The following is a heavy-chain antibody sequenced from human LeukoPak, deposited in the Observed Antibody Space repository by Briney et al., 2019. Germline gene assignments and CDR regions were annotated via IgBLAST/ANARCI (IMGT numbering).Heavy chain of an antibody. Sequence: SETLSLTCAVYGGSFRGYYWTWIRQPPGKGLEWIGEVNHSGRTNYDPSLKSRVTISVDTSKNQFSLKLSSVTAADTAVYYCARGGRVVGATPVLDYWDQGTLVTVSS. D-gene: IGHD1-26*01. CDR1: GGSFRGYY. CDR2: VNHSGRT. V-gene: IGHV4-34*01. CDR3: ARGGRVVGATPVLDY. J-gene: IGHJ4*02.